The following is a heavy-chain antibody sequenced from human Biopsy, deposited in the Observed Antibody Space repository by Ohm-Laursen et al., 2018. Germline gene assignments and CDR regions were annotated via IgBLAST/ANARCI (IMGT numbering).Heavy chain of an antibody. CDR2: IYYSGST. CDR1: GGSISSDY. V-gene: IGHV4-59*01. J-gene: IGHJ6*02. Sequence: SETLSLTCTVSGGSISSDYWSWIRQTPGKGLGWIGYIYYSGSTNYNPSLKSRVTISVDTSKNQFSLRLNSVAAADTAVYYCARATNSTGWPYYYFYGMDVWGRGTTVTVSS. D-gene: IGHD2/OR15-2a*01. CDR3: ARATNSTGWPYYYFYGMDV.